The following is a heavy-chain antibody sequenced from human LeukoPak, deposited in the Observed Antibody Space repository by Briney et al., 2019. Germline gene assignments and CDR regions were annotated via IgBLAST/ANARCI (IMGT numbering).Heavy chain of an antibody. D-gene: IGHD3-9*01. CDR1: GFTFSSYW. J-gene: IGHJ4*02. Sequence: GGSLRLSCAASGFTFSSYWMSWVRQAPGKGLEWVSYISSSGSTIYYADSVKGRFTISRDNAKNSLYLQMNSLRAEDTAVYYCARAVVLRYFDWLSPGYFDYWGQGTLVTVSS. CDR3: ARAVVLRYFDWLSPGYFDY. CDR2: ISSSGSTI. V-gene: IGHV3-48*04.